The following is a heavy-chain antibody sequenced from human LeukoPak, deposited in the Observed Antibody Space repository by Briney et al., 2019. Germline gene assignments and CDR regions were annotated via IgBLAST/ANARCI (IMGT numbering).Heavy chain of an antibody. V-gene: IGHV4/OR15-8*01. Sequence: SETLSLTCDVSGGSIDSTNWWNWVRQPPGKGLEWIGETHHDGRINYNPSLKSRVTLSVDKSKNQFSLRLNSVTAADTAMYYCARSHDHLWGNYPDYWGQGTLVTVSS. CDR2: THHDGRI. CDR3: ARSHDHLWGNYPDY. D-gene: IGHD3-16*02. J-gene: IGHJ4*02. CDR1: GGSIDSTNW.